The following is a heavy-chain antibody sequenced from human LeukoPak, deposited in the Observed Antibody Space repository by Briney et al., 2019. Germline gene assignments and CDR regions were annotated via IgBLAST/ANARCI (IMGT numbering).Heavy chain of an antibody. J-gene: IGHJ4*02. CDR2: INQSRST. CDR3: AQTRERAVGAYGDFDY. Sequence: PSDTLSLTCAVYGGSFSGYYWSWIRQPPGKGLDWIGEINQSRSTNYNPSLKSRVTISVDTSKNQFSLKLSSVTAADTAVYYCAQTRERAVGAYGDFDYWGQGTLVTVSS. D-gene: IGHD4-17*01. V-gene: IGHV4-34*01. CDR1: GGSFSGYY.